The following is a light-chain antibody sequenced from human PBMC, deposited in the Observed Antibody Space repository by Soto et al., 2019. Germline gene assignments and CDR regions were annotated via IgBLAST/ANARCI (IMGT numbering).Light chain of an antibody. J-gene: IGKJ5*01. V-gene: IGKV3-20*01. CDR1: QSVSGY. CDR2: GAS. Sequence: EIVLTQSPATLSLSPGERATLSCRASQSVSGYLAWYQQKPGQAPRLLIYGASSRATGIPDRFSGSGSGTDFTLTISRLEPEDFAVYYCQQYGSSPSITFGQGTRLEIK. CDR3: QQYGSSPSIT.